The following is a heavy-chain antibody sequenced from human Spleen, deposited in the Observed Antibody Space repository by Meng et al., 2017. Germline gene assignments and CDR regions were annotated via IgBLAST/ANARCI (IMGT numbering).Heavy chain of an antibody. CDR1: GGTFSSYA. J-gene: IGHJ4*02. CDR2: IIPIFGTA. V-gene: IGHV1-69*06. Sequence: QVDGVQSGGEVKKPGSSVKVSCKASGGTFSSYAISWVRQAPGQGLEWMGGIIPIFGTANYAQKFQGRVTITADKSTSTAYMELSSLRSEDTAVYYCAPDPPLEGSSTSCWGQGTLVTVSS. D-gene: IGHD2-2*01. CDR3: APDPPLEGSSTSC.